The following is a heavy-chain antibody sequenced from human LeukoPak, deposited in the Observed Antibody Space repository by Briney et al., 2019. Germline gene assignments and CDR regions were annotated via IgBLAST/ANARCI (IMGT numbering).Heavy chain of an antibody. CDR3: RAASHYYYYYMYV. V-gene: IGHV3-30*02. D-gene: IGHD2-15*01. CDR1: GFTFSSYG. CDR2: IRYDGSKK. J-gene: IGHJ6*03. Sequence: GGSLRLSCAASGFTFSSYGMHWVRQAPGKGLEGVAFIRYDGSKKYYADCVKGRLTIYRDNSKNKLDLQINNLRAEGAAVYYCRAASHYYYYYMYVWGQG.